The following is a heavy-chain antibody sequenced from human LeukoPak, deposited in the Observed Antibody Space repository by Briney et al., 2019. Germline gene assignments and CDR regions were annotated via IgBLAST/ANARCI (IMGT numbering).Heavy chain of an antibody. CDR3: AELGITMIGGV. J-gene: IGHJ6*04. Sequence: GGSLRLSCAASGFTFSSFWMSWVRQAPGKGLEWVADIKHDGSEKYYVDSVKGRFTISRDNAKNSLYLQMNSLRAEDTAVYYCAELGITMIGGVWGKGTTVTISS. CDR1: GFTFSSFW. V-gene: IGHV3-7*01. CDR2: IKHDGSEK. D-gene: IGHD3-10*02.